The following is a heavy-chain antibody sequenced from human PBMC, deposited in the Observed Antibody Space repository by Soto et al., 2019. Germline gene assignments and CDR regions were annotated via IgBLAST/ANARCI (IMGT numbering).Heavy chain of an antibody. CDR2: IYYSGST. CDR3: ARRSENHHRWFDP. J-gene: IGHJ5*02. V-gene: IGHV4-39*01. D-gene: IGHD2-15*01. Sequence: SETLSLTCTVSGGSISSSSYYWGWLRQPPGKGLEWIGSIYYSGSTYYNPSLRSRVVMSVDTSKNQFSLKLTSVTAADTAVYYCARRSENHHRWFDPWGQGTLVTVSS. CDR1: GGSISSSSYY.